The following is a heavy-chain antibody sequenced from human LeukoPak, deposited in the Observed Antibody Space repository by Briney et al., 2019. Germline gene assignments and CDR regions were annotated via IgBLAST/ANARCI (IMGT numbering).Heavy chain of an antibody. CDR2: ISWNSDSI. D-gene: IGHD6-13*01. CDR3: AKGSSSWYTQFDY. CDR1: GFTFDDYA. V-gene: IGHV3-9*03. Sequence: PGGSLRLSCAASGFTFDDYAMHWVRHTTGKGPEWVSGISWNSDSIGYADSVKGRFTISRDNAKNSLYLQMNSLRAEDMALYYCAKGSSSWYTQFDYWGQGTLVTVSS. J-gene: IGHJ4*02.